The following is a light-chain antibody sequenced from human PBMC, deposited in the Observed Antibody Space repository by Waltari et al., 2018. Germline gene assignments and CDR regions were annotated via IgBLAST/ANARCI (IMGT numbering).Light chain of an antibody. CDR3: YSAADNNLV. J-gene: IGLJ2*01. Sequence: SYELTQPSSVSVSPGQTARITCSGDVLAQKTYARWFQQKPGQAPVLVIYNDRERPSGIPERFSGSSSGTTVTLTISGAQVEDEADYYCYSAADNNLVFGGGTKLTVL. CDR1: VLAQKTY. CDR2: NDR. V-gene: IGLV3-27*01.